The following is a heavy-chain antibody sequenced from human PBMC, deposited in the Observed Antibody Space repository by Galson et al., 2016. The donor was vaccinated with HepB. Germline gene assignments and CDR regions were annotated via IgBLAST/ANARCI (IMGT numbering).Heavy chain of an antibody. CDR2: ISYDGNKE. CDR3: AKDSILGGTAGFYGIDV. V-gene: IGHV3-30*18. J-gene: IGHJ6*02. Sequence: SLRLSCAASGFRFTYYGLHWVRQAPGKGLEWVAVISYDGNKEYYADSVKGRFTIFRDNPKTTVYLEMNSLRVEDTAVYYCAKDSILGGTAGFYGIDVWGQGTTVTVSS. D-gene: IGHD1-26*01. CDR1: GFRFTYYG.